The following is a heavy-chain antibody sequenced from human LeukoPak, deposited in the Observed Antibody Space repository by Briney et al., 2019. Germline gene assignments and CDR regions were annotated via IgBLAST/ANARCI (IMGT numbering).Heavy chain of an antibody. J-gene: IGHJ4*02. V-gene: IGHV6-1*01. CDR2: TYYRSKWYH. CDR3: ARGWLQSNFVC. Sequence: SQTVPLTCPICGYSVPSHSAGWKWLRQSPSRDLAGLGGTYYRSKWYHDYAVSVKSRITINPDTYKNQFSLQRNSVTPEETAVYYCARGWLQSNFVCWGQGTLVTVSS. D-gene: IGHD5-24*01. CDR1: GYSVPSHSAG.